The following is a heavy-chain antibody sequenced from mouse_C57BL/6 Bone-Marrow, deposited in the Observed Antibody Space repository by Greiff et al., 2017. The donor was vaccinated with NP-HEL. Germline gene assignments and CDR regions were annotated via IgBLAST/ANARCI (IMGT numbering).Heavy chain of an antibody. V-gene: IGHV5-15*01. J-gene: IGHJ3*01. CDR3: ARQGFAY. Sequence: EVKVVESGGGLVQPGGSLKLSYAASGFTFSDYGMAWVRQAPRKGPEWVAFISNLAYSIYYADTVTGRFTISRENAKNTLYLEMSSLRSEDTAMYYCARQGFAYWGQGTLVTVSA. CDR2: ISNLAYSI. CDR1: GFTFSDYG.